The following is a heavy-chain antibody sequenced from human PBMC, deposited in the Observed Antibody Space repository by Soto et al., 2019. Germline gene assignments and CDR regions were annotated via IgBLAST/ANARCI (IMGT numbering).Heavy chain of an antibody. CDR2: IYYSGST. CDR3: ATSGVVVAATYFRY. D-gene: IGHD2-15*01. CDR1: GGSISSGGYY. V-gene: IGHV4-31*03. Sequence: LSLTCTVPGGSISSGGYYWSRIRQHPGKGLEWIGYIYYSGSTYYNPSLKSRVTISVDTSKNQFSLKLSSVTAADTAVYYCATSGVVVAATYFRYWGQGTLVTVSS. J-gene: IGHJ4*02.